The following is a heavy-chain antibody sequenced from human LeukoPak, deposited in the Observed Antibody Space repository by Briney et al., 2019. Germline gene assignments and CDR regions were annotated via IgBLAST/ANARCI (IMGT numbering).Heavy chain of an antibody. D-gene: IGHD2-15*01. Sequence: PSETLSLTCAVSGGSISSSNWWSWVRQPPGKGLEWIGEIYHSGSTNYNPSLKSRVTISVDKSKNQFSLKLSSVTAADTAVYYCAREVPCSGGSCYSNAFDIWGQGTMVTVSS. CDR3: AREVPCSGGSCYSNAFDI. CDR1: GGSISSSNW. V-gene: IGHV4-4*02. CDR2: IYHSGST. J-gene: IGHJ3*02.